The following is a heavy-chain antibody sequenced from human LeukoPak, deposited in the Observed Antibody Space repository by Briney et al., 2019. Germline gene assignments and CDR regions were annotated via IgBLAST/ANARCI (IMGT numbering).Heavy chain of an antibody. J-gene: IGHJ2*01. D-gene: IGHD3-22*01. Sequence: SETLSLTCTVSGGSISSGGYYWSWIRQHPGKGLEWIVYIYYSGSTYYNPSLKSRVTISLDTSENLFSLRLTSVTAADTAVYFCARTNYYDSNDFPRYFDLWGRGTLVTVSS. CDR3: ARTNYYDSNDFPRYFDL. CDR1: GGSISSGGYY. CDR2: IYYSGST. V-gene: IGHV4-31*03.